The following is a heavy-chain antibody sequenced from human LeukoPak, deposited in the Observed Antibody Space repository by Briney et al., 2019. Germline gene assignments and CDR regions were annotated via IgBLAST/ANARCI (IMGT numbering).Heavy chain of an antibody. V-gene: IGHV4-34*01. J-gene: IGHJ4*02. Sequence: SEALSLTCGVYSGSFSGYYWSWIRQPPGKGLEWIGEIDHSGSTNYNPSLKSRVTISVDTSKSQFSLKLSSVTAADTAVYYCARDRGDTYDWGQGTLVTVSS. CDR3: ARDRGDTYD. D-gene: IGHD4-17*01. CDR2: IDHSGST. CDR1: SGSFSGYY.